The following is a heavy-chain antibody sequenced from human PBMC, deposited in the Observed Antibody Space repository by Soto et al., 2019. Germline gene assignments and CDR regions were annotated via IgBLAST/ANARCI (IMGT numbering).Heavy chain of an antibody. Sequence: SETLSLTCTVSGGSVTSDEDYWTWIRQSPGTGLEWIGYISHSGSTGYNPSLKTRLSMSVDRSKNQFTLRLTSVTAADTAVYFCATESGSTYGYFDHWGQGTQVTVSS. V-gene: IGHV4-30-4*01. J-gene: IGHJ4*01. CDR3: ATESGSTYGYFDH. D-gene: IGHD5-18*01. CDR2: ISHSGST. CDR1: GGSVTSDEDY.